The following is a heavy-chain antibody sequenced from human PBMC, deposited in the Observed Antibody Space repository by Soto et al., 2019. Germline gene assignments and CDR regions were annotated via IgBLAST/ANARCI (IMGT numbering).Heavy chain of an antibody. Sequence: EVQLVESGGGVVQPGGSLRLSCAASGFTFEDYALHWVRQSSGKGPEWVSLINADGSDRYYADSVKGRFTISRDNRKDSLYLQMHSLRPEDSAIYYCAKARFDFDSSPYDSWGQGTLVTVTS. V-gene: IGHV3-43*02. CDR2: INADGSDR. CDR3: AKARFDFDSSPYDS. J-gene: IGHJ4*02. CDR1: GFTFEDYA. D-gene: IGHD3-22*01.